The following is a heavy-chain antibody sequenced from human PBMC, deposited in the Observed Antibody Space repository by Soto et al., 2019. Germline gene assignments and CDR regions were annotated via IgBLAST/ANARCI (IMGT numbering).Heavy chain of an antibody. J-gene: IGHJ4*02. CDR2: MSYDETKK. CDR1: GFSLSSYA. Sequence: QVQLVESGGGVVQPGGSLRLSCATSGFSLSSYAMHWVRQAPGKGLEWVALMSYDETKKYYADSVKGRFTISRDTSKNTLFLQMNNLRAEDTAVYYCAKDRRDGDFMHILVVDFRGQGALVTVSS. CDR3: AKDRRDGDFMHILVVDF. V-gene: IGHV3-30*18. D-gene: IGHD2-15*01.